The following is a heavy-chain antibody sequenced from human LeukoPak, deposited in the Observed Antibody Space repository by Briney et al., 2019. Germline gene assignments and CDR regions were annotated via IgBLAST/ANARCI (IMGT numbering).Heavy chain of an antibody. CDR3: AKSDGITIFA. CDR1: GFTFSSYG. J-gene: IGHJ4*02. Sequence: PGGSLRRSCAASGFTFSSYGMHWVRQAPGKGLEWVAVIWYDGSNKYYADSVKGRFTISRDNSKNTLYLQMNSLRAEDTAVYDCAKSDGITIFAWGQGTLVTVSS. V-gene: IGHV3-33*06. CDR2: IWYDGSNK. D-gene: IGHD3-3*01.